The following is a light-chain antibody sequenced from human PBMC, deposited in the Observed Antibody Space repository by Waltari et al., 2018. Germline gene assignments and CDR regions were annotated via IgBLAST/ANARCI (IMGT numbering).Light chain of an antibody. CDR1: QRVRGS. J-gene: IGKJ1*01. Sequence: EIVLTQSPGTLSLSPGEGATLPCRASQRVRGSLAWYQQKAGQAPRLLIYGASSRATGIPDRFSGSGSGTDFSLTISRLEPEDFAVYYCQHYVRLPATFGQGTKVEI. CDR2: GAS. CDR3: QHYVRLPAT. V-gene: IGKV3-20*01.